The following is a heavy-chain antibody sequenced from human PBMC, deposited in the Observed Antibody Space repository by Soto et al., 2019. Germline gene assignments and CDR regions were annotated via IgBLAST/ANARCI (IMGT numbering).Heavy chain of an antibody. CDR3: AKVFRGYDSAFDI. D-gene: IGHD5-12*01. CDR1: GFTFDDYA. Sequence: EVQLVESGGGLVQPGRSLRLSCAASGFTFDDYAMHWVRQAPGKGLEWVSGISWNSGSIGYADSVKGRFTISRDNAKNSLYLQMNTLRAEDTALYYCAKVFRGYDSAFDIWGQGTMVTVSS. V-gene: IGHV3-9*01. J-gene: IGHJ3*02. CDR2: ISWNSGSI.